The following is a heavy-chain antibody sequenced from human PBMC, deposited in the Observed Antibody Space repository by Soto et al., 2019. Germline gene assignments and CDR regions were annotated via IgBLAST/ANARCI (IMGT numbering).Heavy chain of an antibody. CDR2: IYWNDDK. Sequence: QITLKESGPTLVEPTQTLTLTCTYSGFSLRTTGVGVGWIRQPPGKALEWLGIIYWNDDKRYSPSLKNRFTLTSDISKSQVVLTMTNMAPVDTATYYRAHTWGLPFDYWGQGTLVIVSS. J-gene: IGHJ4*02. V-gene: IGHV2-5*01. D-gene: IGHD3-16*01. CDR1: GFSLRTTGVG. CDR3: AHTWGLPFDY.